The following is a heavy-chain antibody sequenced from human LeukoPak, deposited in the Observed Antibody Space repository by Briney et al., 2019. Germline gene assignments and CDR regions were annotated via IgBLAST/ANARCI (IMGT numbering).Heavy chain of an antibody. CDR2: IIPIFGTA. V-gene: IGHV1-69*01. CDR1: GGTFSSYA. J-gene: IGHJ4*02. D-gene: IGHD2-15*01. CDR3: ARDASYCSGGSCLFDY. Sequence: SVKVSCKASGGTFSSYAISWVRQAPGQGLEWMGGIIPIFGTANYAQKFQGRVTITADVSTSTAYMELSSLRSEDTAVYYCARDASYCSGGSCLFDYWGQGTLVTVSS.